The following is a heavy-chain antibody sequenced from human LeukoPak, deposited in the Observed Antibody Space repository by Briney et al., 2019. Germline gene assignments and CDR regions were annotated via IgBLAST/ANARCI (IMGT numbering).Heavy chain of an antibody. D-gene: IGHD5-24*01. Sequence: GASVKVSCKASGYTFTGYYMHWVRQAPGQGLEWMGWINPNSGGTNYAQKFQGRVTMTRDTSSSTAYMELSRLRSDDTAVYSCARERDGYNSVDYWGQGTLVTVSS. CDR3: ARERDGYNSVDY. J-gene: IGHJ4*02. V-gene: IGHV1-2*02. CDR1: GYTFTGYY. CDR2: INPNSGGT.